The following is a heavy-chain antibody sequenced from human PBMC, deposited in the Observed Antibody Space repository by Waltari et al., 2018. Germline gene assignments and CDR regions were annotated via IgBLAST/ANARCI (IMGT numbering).Heavy chain of an antibody. Sequence: EVQLLESGGGLVQPGESLRLCCAASGFTFISYAMSWVRQGPGKWREGVSVISGPGLTTYYPDSVKGRFSISRDNSRSTLYLQINSLGGDDTAVYYCAKVGGVAAAEFQFDFWGRGTLVTVSS. V-gene: IGHV3-23*01. J-gene: IGHJ4*02. CDR2: ISGPGLTT. CDR3: AKVGGVAAAEFQFDF. D-gene: IGHD2-2*01. CDR1: GFTFISYA.